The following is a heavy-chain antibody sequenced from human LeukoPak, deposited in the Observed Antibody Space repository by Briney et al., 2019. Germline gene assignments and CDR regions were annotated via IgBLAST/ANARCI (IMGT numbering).Heavy chain of an antibody. J-gene: IGHJ4*02. Sequence: SETLSLTCTDSGVSISSYFRTWIRQPPRNALNPTAYMNTRGTTSYNPSPKTPATISVDTTKNQFSLMLDSVTAADTAVYYCARHDSRGGSYDYWGQGTLVTVSS. D-gene: IGHD1-26*01. V-gene: IGHV4-4*08. CDR1: GVSISSYF. CDR3: ARHDSRGGSYDY. CDR2: MNTRGTT.